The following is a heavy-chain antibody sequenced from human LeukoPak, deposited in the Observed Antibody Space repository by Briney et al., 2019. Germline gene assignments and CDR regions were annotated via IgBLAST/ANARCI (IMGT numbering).Heavy chain of an antibody. V-gene: IGHV4-34*01. Sequence: SETLSLTCAVSGGSFSGYYWSWIRKPPGPGLEWMGEINHSGSTHYNPSRKIRVTISVDTSKNQSSLKLSSVTAADTAVYYCARSKCGGGSCRGNDAFDICGQGTKVTVSS. CDR2: INHSGST. CDR1: GGSFSGYY. D-gene: IGHD2-15*01. CDR3: ARSKCGGGSCRGNDAFDI. J-gene: IGHJ3*02.